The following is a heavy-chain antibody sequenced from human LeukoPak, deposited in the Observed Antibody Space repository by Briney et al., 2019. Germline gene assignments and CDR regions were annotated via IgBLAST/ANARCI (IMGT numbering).Heavy chain of an antibody. J-gene: IGHJ2*01. D-gene: IGHD3-22*01. CDR2: ISYSGST. V-gene: IGHV4-59*08. CDR3: ARLQRDSTGYWYFDL. Sequence: PSETQSLTCTVSGGSINSYYWSWIRQPPGKGLEWIGYISYSGSTNYNPSLKSRVTISVDTSQNQFSLNLSSMTAADTAIYYCARLQRDSTGYWYFDLWGRGTLVTVSS. CDR1: GGSINSYY.